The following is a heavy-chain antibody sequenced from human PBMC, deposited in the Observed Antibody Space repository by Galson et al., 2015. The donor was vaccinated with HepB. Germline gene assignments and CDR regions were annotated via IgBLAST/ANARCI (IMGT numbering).Heavy chain of an antibody. J-gene: IGHJ4*02. CDR1: GFTFSSYS. CDR3: ARSPIAAAGNLDY. Sequence: LRLSCAASGFTFSSYSMTWVRQAPGKGLVWVSRTNSDGSSTSYADSVKGRFTISRDNANNMLYLQMNSLRAEDPAVYYCARSPIAAAGNLDYWGQGTLVTVSS. D-gene: IGHD6-13*01. CDR2: TNSDGSST. V-gene: IGHV3-74*01.